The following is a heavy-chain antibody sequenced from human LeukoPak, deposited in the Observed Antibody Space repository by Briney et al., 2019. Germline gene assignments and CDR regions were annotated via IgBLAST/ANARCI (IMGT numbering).Heavy chain of an antibody. CDR3: ARVKRTTVTYSYYMDV. Sequence: GGSLRLSCAASGFTFSSYSMNWVRQAPGKGLEWVSSISSSSSYIYYADSVKGRFTISRDNAKNSLYLQMNSLGAEDTAVYYCARVKRTTVTYSYYMDVWGKGTTVTVSS. CDR2: ISSSSSYI. V-gene: IGHV3-21*01. D-gene: IGHD4-11*01. J-gene: IGHJ6*03. CDR1: GFTFSSYS.